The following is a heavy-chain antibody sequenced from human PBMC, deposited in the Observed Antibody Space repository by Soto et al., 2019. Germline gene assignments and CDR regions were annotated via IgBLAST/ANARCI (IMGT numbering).Heavy chain of an antibody. CDR1: GGSISSYY. Sequence: QVQLQESGPGLVKPSETLSLTCTVSGGSISSYYWSWIRQPPGKGLEWIGYIYYSGSTNYNPSLKSPVTISVDTSKNQFSLKLSSVTAADTAVYYCARGGWELPSTYFDYWGQGTLVTVSS. D-gene: IGHD1-26*01. V-gene: IGHV4-59*01. J-gene: IGHJ4*02. CDR3: ARGGWELPSTYFDY. CDR2: IYYSGST.